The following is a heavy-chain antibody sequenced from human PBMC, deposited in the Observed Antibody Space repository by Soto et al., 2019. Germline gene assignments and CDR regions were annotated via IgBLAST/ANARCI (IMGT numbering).Heavy chain of an antibody. D-gene: IGHD3-10*01. CDR3: ASITMVRGVNYGMDV. V-gene: IGHV4-59*01. CDR2: IYYSGST. J-gene: IGHJ6*02. Sequence: PSETLSLTCTVSGGSISSYYWSWIRQPPGKGLEWIGYIYYSGSTNYNPSLKSRVTISVDTSKNQFSLKLSSVTAADTAVYYCASITMVRGVNYGMDVWGQGTTVTVSS. CDR1: GGSISSYY.